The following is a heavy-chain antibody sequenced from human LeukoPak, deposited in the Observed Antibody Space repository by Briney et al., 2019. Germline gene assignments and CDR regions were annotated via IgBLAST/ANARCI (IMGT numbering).Heavy chain of an antibody. D-gene: IGHD2-15*01. Sequence: SVKVSCKASGGTFSSYAISWARQAPGQGLEWMGGIIPIFGTANYAQKFQGRVTITADESTSTAYMELSSLRSEDTAVYYCARAISPDCSGGSCYPEYFDYWGQGTLVTVSS. CDR1: GGTFSSYA. CDR3: ARAISPDCSGGSCYPEYFDY. CDR2: IIPIFGTA. V-gene: IGHV1-69*13. J-gene: IGHJ4*02.